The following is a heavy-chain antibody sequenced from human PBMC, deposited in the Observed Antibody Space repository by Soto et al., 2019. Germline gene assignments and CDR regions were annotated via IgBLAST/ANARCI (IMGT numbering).Heavy chain of an antibody. CDR1: GFTFSSYS. D-gene: IGHD6-19*01. CDR2: LSSSSCYI. CDR3: AREGIAVTGYSFDY. V-gene: IGHV3-21*01. Sequence: EVQLVASGGGLVKPGGSLRLSCAASGFTFSSYSMNWVRQAPGKGLEWVSDLSSSSCYIYYADSVKGRFTISSDKANNSVYLQINILRAEDTAVYYCAREGIAVTGYSFDYLGEVTLVSVS. J-gene: IGHJ4*02.